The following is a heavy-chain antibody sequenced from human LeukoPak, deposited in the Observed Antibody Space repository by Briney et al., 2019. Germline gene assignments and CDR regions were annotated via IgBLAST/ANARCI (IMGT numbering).Heavy chain of an antibody. CDR1: GFTFSTFA. J-gene: IGHJ4*02. D-gene: IGHD6-19*01. CDR3: ASLYSSGWYGVY. Sequence: GGSLGLSCAASGFTFSTFAMIWVRQPPGKGLEWVSSIFPSGGEIHYADSVRGRFTISRDNAKNSLYLQMNSLRAEDTAVYYCASLYSSGWYGVYWGQGTLVTVSS. V-gene: IGHV3-23*01. CDR2: IFPSGGEI.